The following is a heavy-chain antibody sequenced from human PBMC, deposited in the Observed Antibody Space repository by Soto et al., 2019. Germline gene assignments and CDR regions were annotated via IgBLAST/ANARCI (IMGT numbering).Heavy chain of an antibody. D-gene: IGHD3-16*02. CDR1: GGSISSSSYY. CDR3: AKTEAAYRYLPYYYYYMDV. J-gene: IGHJ6*03. V-gene: IGHV4-39*01. CDR2: IYYSGST. Sequence: SETLSLTCTVSGGSISSSSYYWGWIRQPPGKGLEWIGSIYYSGSTYYNPSLKSRVTISVDTSKNQFSLKLSSVTAADTAVYYCAKTEAAYRYLPYYYYYMDVWGKGTTVTVSS.